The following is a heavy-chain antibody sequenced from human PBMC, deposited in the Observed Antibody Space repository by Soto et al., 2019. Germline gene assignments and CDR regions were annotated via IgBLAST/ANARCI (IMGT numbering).Heavy chain of an antibody. CDR3: GRVKLGAVGYLSFYWFDP. D-gene: IGHD7-27*01. CDR1: GFSFNLDD. V-gene: IGHV3-48*03. CDR2: ISAGGYTE. J-gene: IGHJ5*02. Sequence: GGSLRLSCEVAGFSFNLDDMNWVRQRPGKGLEWIAYISAGGYTETYSESVKGRFTISRDNARNSLFLQMSSLRAEDTAVYYCGRVKLGAVGYLSFYWFDPWGQGTLVTVSS.